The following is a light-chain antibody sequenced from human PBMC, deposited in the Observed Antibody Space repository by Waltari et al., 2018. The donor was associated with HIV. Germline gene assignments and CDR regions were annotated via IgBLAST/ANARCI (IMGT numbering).Light chain of an antibody. CDR2: KAS. CDR3: QQYNSYTWT. J-gene: IGKJ1*01. CDR1: QSINSW. Sequence: DIQMTQSPSTLSASVGDRVTITCRASQSINSWLAWYQQKPVKAPKLLIYKASSLESGVPSRFSGSGSGTEFTLTISSLQPDDFATYYCQQYNSYTWTFGQGTKVEI. V-gene: IGKV1-5*03.